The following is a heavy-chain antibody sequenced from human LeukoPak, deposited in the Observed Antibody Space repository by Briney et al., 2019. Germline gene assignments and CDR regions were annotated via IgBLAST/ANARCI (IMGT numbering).Heavy chain of an antibody. D-gene: IGHD6-13*01. CDR2: IIGSGGST. J-gene: IGHJ5*02. V-gene: IGHV3-23*01. CDR1: GFTFSSYA. CDR3: AKDLSSSWQATFDP. Sequence: GGSLRLSCAASGFTFSSYAMSWVRQAPGKGLEWVSAIIGSGGSTYYADSVKGRFTISRDNSKNTPYLQMNSLRAEDTAVYYCAKDLSSSWQATFDPWGQGTLVTVSS.